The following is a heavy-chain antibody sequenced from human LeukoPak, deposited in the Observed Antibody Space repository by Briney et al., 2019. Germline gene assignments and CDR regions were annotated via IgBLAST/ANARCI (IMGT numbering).Heavy chain of an antibody. CDR2: IYYSGST. CDR1: GGSISSGDYY. CDR3: AREITDAFDI. D-gene: IGHD1-14*01. J-gene: IGHJ3*02. Sequence: SQTLSLTCTVSGGSISSGDYYWSWIRQPPGKGLEWIGYIYYSGSTNYNPSLKSRVTISVDTSKNQFSLKLSSVSPEDTAVYYCAREITDAFDIWGQGTMVTVSS. V-gene: IGHV4-30-4*01.